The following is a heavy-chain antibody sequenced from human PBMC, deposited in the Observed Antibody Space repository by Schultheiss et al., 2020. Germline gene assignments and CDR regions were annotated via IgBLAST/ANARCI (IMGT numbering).Heavy chain of an antibody. V-gene: IGHV3-49*04. CDR3: TRDGAWGYSYGYGYSYMDV. Sequence: GGSLRLSCAASGFTFSSYAMSWVRQAPGKGLEWVGRIKSKTDGGTTEYAASVKGRFTISRDDSNSIAYLQMNGLKTEDTAVYYCTRDGAWGYSYGYGYSYMDVWGKGTTVTVAS. CDR1: GFTFSSYA. D-gene: IGHD5-18*01. CDR2: IKSKTDGGTT. J-gene: IGHJ6*03.